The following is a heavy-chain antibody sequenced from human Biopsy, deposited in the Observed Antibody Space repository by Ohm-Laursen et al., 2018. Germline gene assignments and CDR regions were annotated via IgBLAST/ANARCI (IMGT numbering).Heavy chain of an antibody. CDR2: ISNSGNT. J-gene: IGHJ4*02. D-gene: IGHD2-15*01. CDR1: GDSINSSY. Sequence: TLSLTCPVSGDSINSSYWSWILQAPGKGLEWIGFISNSGNTNYNPSLKSRVTISADTSKNQFSLKLGSVTVADTAVFYCARRGSGGRSFDYWGQGSLVTVSS. CDR3: ARRGSGGRSFDY. V-gene: IGHV4-59*08.